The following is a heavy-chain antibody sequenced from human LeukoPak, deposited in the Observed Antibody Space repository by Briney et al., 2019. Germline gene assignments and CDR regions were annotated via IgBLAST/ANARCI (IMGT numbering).Heavy chain of an antibody. Sequence: PSETLSLTCTVSGGSISNYYWSWIRQPPGRGLECIGYISYTGSTNYNPSLKSRVTISVDTSKSQLSLKMSSVTAADTAVYYCARRGLGRENYYYYGMDVWGQGTTVTVSS. CDR2: ISYTGST. CDR3: ARRGLGRENYYYYGMDV. CDR1: GGSISNYY. J-gene: IGHJ6*02. D-gene: IGHD1-26*01. V-gene: IGHV4-59*01.